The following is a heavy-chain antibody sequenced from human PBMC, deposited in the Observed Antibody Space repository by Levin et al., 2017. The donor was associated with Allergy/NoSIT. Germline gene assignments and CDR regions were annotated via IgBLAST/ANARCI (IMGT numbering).Heavy chain of an antibody. CDR2: ISWNSGSI. Sequence: GGSLRLSCAASGFTFDDYAMHWVRQAPGKGLEWVSGISWNSGSIGYADSVKGRFTISRDNAKNSLYLQMNSLRAEDTALYYCAKESGTTGFDYWGQGTLVTVSS. D-gene: IGHD1-1*01. CDR1: GFTFDDYA. J-gene: IGHJ4*02. V-gene: IGHV3-9*01. CDR3: AKESGTTGFDY.